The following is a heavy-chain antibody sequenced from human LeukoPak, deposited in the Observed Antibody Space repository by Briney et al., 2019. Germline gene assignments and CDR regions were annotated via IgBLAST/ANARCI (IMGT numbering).Heavy chain of an antibody. V-gene: IGHV4-34*01. CDR3: ARGPKYYYYYYGVDV. Sequence: SETLSLTCAVYGGSFSGYYWSWIRRPPGKGLEWIGEINHSGSTDYNPSLKSRVTISVDTSKNQFSLKLSSVTAADTAVYYCARGPKYYYYYYGVDVWGQGTTVTVSS. CDR1: GGSFSGYY. CDR2: INHSGST. J-gene: IGHJ6*02.